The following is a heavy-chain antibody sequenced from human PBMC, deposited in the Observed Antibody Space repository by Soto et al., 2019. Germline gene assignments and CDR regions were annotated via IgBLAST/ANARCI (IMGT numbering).Heavy chain of an antibody. CDR3: AAATTWNFHFHY. J-gene: IGHJ4*02. Sequence: QVQLVESGGGVVPPGTSLRLSCAASGFTISTHGMHWVRQAPGKGLEWVANIWYDGSNRFYADSVKGRFTISKDNSTNTLYLQMSSLRAEDTAVYYCAAATTWNFHFHYWGQGTQVTVSS. V-gene: IGHV3-33*01. CDR2: IWYDGSNR. CDR1: GFTISTHG. D-gene: IGHD1-7*01.